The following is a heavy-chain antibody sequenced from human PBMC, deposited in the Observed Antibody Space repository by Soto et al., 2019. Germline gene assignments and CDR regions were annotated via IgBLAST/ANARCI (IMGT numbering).Heavy chain of an antibody. CDR2: IKSKIDGGTT. Sequence: GGSLRLSCAASGFTFSNAWMSWVRQAPGKGLEWVARIKSKIDGGTTDQAAPVKGRFTISRDDSKNTLYLQMYSLETEDTAVXXXTTYDXXXXXDRXRWAYWGQGXXVTXXS. CDR1: GFTFSNAW. J-gene: IGHJ4*02. D-gene: IGHD3-22*01. CDR3: TTYDXXXXXDRXRWAY. V-gene: IGHV3-15*01.